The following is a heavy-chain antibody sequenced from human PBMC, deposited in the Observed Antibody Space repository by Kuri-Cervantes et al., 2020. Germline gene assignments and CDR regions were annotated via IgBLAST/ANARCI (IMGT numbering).Heavy chain of an antibody. V-gene: IGHV3-30*18. Sequence: GGSLRLSCAASGFTFSSYGMHWVRQAPGKGLEWVAVISYDGSNKYYADSVKGRFTISRDNSKNTLYLQMNSLRAEDTAVYYCAKDRYMGGFDYWGQGTLVTVSS. CDR2: ISYDGSNK. CDR1: GFTFSSYG. J-gene: IGHJ4*02. D-gene: IGHD1-1*01. CDR3: AKDRYMGGFDY.